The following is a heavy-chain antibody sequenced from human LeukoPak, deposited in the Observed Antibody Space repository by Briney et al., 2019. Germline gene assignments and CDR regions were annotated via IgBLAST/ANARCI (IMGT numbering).Heavy chain of an antibody. Sequence: GGSLRLSCAASGFTFTTYSMTWVRQAPGEGLEWVSTINPGGITTYYADSVKGRFTISRDNSKNTVSLQMDSLRADDTAVYYCAKDRAGTPWADWGQGTLVTVSS. CDR3: AKDRAGTPWAD. CDR2: INPGGITT. CDR1: GFTFTTYS. V-gene: IGHV3-23*01. D-gene: IGHD1-1*01. J-gene: IGHJ4*02.